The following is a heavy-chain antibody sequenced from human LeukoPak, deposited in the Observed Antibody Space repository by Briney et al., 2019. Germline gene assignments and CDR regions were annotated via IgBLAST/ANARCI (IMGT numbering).Heavy chain of an antibody. V-gene: IGHV1-2*02. D-gene: IGHD1-1*01. J-gene: IGHJ4*02. CDR3: ARTLTGTHSNSFDY. Sequence: ASVKVSCKASGYTFTGYCMHWVRQAPGQGLEWMGWINPNSGGTNYAQKLQGRVTMTRDTSISTAYMELSRLRSDDTAVYYCARTLTGTHSNSFDYWGQGTLVTVSS. CDR1: GYTFTGYC. CDR2: INPNSGGT.